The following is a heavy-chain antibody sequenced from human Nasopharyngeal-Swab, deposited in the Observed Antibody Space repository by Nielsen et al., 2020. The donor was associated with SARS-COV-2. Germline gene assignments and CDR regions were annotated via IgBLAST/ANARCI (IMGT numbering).Heavy chain of an antibody. CDR1: GGSISSSSYY. CDR2: IYYSGST. V-gene: IGHV4-39*07. D-gene: IGHD3-10*01. CDR3: ARERGRGGIWNYYYYYMDV. J-gene: IGHJ6*03. Sequence: GSLRLSCTVSGGSISSSSYYWGWIRQPPGKGLEWIGSIYYSGSTYYNPSLKSRVTISVDTSKNQFSLKLSSVTAAATAVYYCARERGRGGIWNYYYYYMDVWGKGTTVTVSS.